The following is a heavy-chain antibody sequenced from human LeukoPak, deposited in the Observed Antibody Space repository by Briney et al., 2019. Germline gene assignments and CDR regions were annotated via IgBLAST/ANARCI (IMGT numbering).Heavy chain of an antibody. V-gene: IGHV3-23*01. CDR1: AFIFSGHW. D-gene: IGHD1-1*01. J-gene: IGHJ4*02. Sequence: GGSLRLSCEASAFIFSGHWLNWVRQAPGKGLEWVSSISGGGAGTYYADSVRGRFTISRDNSKNTLYLQMNSLRAEDTALYYCAKDFVRYNIQFDYWGQGALVTVSS. CDR2: ISGGGAGT. CDR3: AKDFVRYNIQFDY.